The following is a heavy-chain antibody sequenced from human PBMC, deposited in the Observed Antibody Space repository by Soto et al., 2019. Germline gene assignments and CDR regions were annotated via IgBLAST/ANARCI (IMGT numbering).Heavy chain of an antibody. D-gene: IGHD2-15*01. CDR3: ARLGYCSGGSCYYYGMDV. J-gene: IGHJ6*02. CDR1: GYSFTSYW. CDR2: IDPSDSYT. Sequence: LGESLKISCKGSGYSFTSYWISWVRQMPGKGLEWMGRIDPSDSYTNYSPSFQGHVTISADKSISTAYLQWSSLKASDTAMYYCARLGYCSGGSCYYYGMDVWGQGTTVTVSS. V-gene: IGHV5-10-1*01.